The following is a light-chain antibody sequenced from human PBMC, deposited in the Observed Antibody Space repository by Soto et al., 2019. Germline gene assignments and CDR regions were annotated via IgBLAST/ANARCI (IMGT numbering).Light chain of an antibody. CDR2: EVT. CDR3: SSHAGGNNLLI. Sequence: QSALTQPPSASGSPGQSVAISCTGTSSDVGAYNYVSWYQQRPGKAPKLMIYEVTKRPSGVPDRFSGSKSANTASLTVSGLQADDEADYHCSSHAGGNNLLIFGGGTKVTVL. V-gene: IGLV2-8*01. CDR1: SSDVGAYNY. J-gene: IGLJ2*01.